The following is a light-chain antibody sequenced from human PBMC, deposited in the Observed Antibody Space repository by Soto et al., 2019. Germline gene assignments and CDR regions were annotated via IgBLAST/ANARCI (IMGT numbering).Light chain of an antibody. CDR1: QTVRNNY. Sequence: EFVLTQSPGTLSLSPGERATLSCRASQTVRNNYLAWYQQKPGQAPRLLIYDASSRATGIPDRFSGGGSGTDFTLTISRLEPEDLAVYDCQQFSSYPLTFGGGTKVEIK. CDR2: DAS. V-gene: IGKV3-20*01. CDR3: QQFSSYPLT. J-gene: IGKJ4*01.